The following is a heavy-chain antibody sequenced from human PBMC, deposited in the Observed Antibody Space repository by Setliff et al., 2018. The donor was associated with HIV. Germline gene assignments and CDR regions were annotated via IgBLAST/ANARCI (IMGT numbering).Heavy chain of an antibody. Sequence: GASVKVSCKTSGYTFTSYDINWVRQATGQGLEWMGWMNPNSGNTGYAQKFQGRVTMTRDTSTSTVYMELSSLRSEDTAVYYCARDRVDYDSSGYDYWGQGTLVTVSS. CDR1: GYTFTSYD. J-gene: IGHJ4*02. CDR3: ARDRVDYDSSGYDY. V-gene: IGHV1-8*01. CDR2: MNPNSGNT. D-gene: IGHD3-22*01.